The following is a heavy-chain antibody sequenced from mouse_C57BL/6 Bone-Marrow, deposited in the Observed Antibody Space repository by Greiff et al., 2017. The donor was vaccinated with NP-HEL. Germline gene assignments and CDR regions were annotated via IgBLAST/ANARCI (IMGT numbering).Heavy chain of an antibody. Sequence: VQLQQSVAELVRPGASVKLSCTASGFNIKNTYMHWVKQRPEQGLEWIGRIDPANGHTKYAPKFQGKATITADTSSNTAYLQLSSLTSEDTAIYYCARGPSYYYGSSAFAYWGQGTLVTVSA. CDR2: IDPANGHT. D-gene: IGHD1-1*01. J-gene: IGHJ3*01. CDR3: ARGPSYYYGSSAFAY. V-gene: IGHV14-3*01. CDR1: GFNIKNTY.